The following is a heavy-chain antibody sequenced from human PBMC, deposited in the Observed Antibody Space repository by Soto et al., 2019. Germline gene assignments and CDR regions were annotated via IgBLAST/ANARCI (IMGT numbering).Heavy chain of an antibody. CDR2: IYYSGST. CDR3: AREDYYDSSD. Sequence: QVQLQESGPGLVKPSETLSLTCTVSGGSVSSGSYYWSWIRQPPGKGLEWIGYIYYSGSTNYNPSLKRRVTISLDTSKNQYTLKLSSVTAAHTAVYYCAREDYYDSSDWGQGTLVTVSS. V-gene: IGHV4-61*01. CDR1: GGSVSSGSYY. D-gene: IGHD3-22*01. J-gene: IGHJ1*01.